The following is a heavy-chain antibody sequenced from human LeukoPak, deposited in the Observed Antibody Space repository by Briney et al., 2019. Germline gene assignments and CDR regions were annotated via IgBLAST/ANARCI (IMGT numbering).Heavy chain of an antibody. J-gene: IGHJ6*03. V-gene: IGHV3-30*04. D-gene: IGHD6-13*01. CDR2: ISNDGSNK. CDR3: ARERGNYYMDV. Sequence: QPGRSLRLSCAASGYTFRSYAMHWVRQAPGRGLEWVAIISNDGSNKYYADSVKGRFTISRDNSKNTLYLQMNSLKVEDTAVYYCARERGNYYMDVWGKGTTVTVSS. CDR1: GYTFRSYA.